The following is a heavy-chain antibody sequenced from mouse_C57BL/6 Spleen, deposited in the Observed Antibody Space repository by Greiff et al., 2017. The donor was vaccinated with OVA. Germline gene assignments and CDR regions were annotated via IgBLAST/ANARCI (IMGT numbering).Heavy chain of an antibody. J-gene: IGHJ1*03. CDR2: IDPSDSYT. CDR3: ASSNFDV. Sequence: QVQLQQPGAELVKPGASVKLSCKASGYTFTSYWMQWVKQRPGQGLEWIGEIDPSDSYTNYNQKFKGKATLTVDTPSSTAYMQLSSLTSEDSAVYYCASSNFDVWGTGTTVTVSS. D-gene: IGHD1-1*01. V-gene: IGHV1-50*01. CDR1: GYTFTSYW.